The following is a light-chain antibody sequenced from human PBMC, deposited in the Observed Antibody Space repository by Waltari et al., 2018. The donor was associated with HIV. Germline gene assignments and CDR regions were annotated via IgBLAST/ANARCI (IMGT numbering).Light chain of an antibody. CDR1: NSNVGGFKH. Sequence: QSALTQPPSASGSPGQSVSISCTGANSNVGGFKHVSWYQQHPGKAPKLIIYDVTKRPSGVPDRFSGSKSGNTASLTISGLQAEDEANYYCCSYAGTSPSLVFGAGTKLTVL. J-gene: IGLJ2*01. CDR3: CSYAGTSPSLV. CDR2: DVT. V-gene: IGLV2-8*01.